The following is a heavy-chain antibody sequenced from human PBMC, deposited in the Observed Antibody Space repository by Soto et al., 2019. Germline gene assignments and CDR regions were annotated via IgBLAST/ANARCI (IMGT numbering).Heavy chain of an antibody. Sequence: QVQLVESGGGVVQPGRSLRLSCAASGFTFSSYGMHWVRQAPGKGLEWVAVISYDGSNKYYADSVKGRFTISRDNSKNPMYLQMNSLRAEDTAVYYRAKEDNPREGLRFFYCGMDVWGQGTTVTVSS. J-gene: IGHJ6*02. CDR2: ISYDGSNK. CDR3: AKEDNPREGLRFFYCGMDV. V-gene: IGHV3-30*18. D-gene: IGHD3-3*01. CDR1: GFTFSSYG.